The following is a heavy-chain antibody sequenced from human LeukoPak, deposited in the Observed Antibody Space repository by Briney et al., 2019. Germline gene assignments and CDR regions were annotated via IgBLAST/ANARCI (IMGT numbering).Heavy chain of an antibody. V-gene: IGHV4-59*08. CDR2: IYYSGST. CDR1: GGSISSYY. D-gene: IGHD6-13*01. Sequence: TSETLSLTCTVSGGSISSYYWSCIRQPPGKGLEWIGYIYYSGSTNYNPSLKTRVAISVDTSKNQFSLKLSSVTAADTAVYYCARVIAAPIYYYYGMDVWGQGTTVTVSS. J-gene: IGHJ6*02. CDR3: ARVIAAPIYYYYGMDV.